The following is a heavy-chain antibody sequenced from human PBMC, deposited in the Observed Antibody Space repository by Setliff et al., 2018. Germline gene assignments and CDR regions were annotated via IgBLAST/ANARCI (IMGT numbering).Heavy chain of an antibody. D-gene: IGHD3-10*01. Sequence: PSETLSLTCTVSGASISSGSYYWSWIRQPAGKGLEWIGHIHSSGSANYNSSLESRLTMSLDPSKKQFSLKLRSVTAADTAVYYCARDWEITVVREVTQYYYYMDIWGKGNAVTVSS. CDR2: IHSSGSA. V-gene: IGHV4-61*09. J-gene: IGHJ6*03. CDR1: GASISSGSYY. CDR3: ARDWEITVVREVTQYYYYMDI.